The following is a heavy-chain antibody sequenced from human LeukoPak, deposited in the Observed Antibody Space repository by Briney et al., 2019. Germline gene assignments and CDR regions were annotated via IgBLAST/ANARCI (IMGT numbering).Heavy chain of an antibody. V-gene: IGHV4-39*01. Sequence: PSETLSLTCTVSGGSISSSSYYWAWIRQPPGKGLEWIGNIYYSGSTSYNPSLKSRVTISVDTSKNQFSLKLSSVTAADTAVYYCVRLSPRGHTYDRDAFDVWGRGTMVTVSS. CDR3: VRLSPRGHTYDRDAFDV. CDR1: GGSISSSSYY. D-gene: IGHD5-18*01. J-gene: IGHJ3*01. CDR2: IYYSGST.